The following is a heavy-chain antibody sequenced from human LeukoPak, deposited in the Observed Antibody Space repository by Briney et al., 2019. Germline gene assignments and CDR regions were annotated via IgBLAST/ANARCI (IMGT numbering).Heavy chain of an antibody. CDR3: VRDPSSVRLPFGS. V-gene: IGHV3-48*01. CDR2: IIDSSAGI. J-gene: IGHJ4*02. CDR1: RFIFSSYA. Sequence: GGSLRLSCGASRFIFSSYAMNCVRRAPGKGVEWISHIIDSSAGIFYTQSVKGRFITSRDNTRSSLYLQMNSLRAEDTAVYYCVRDPSSVRLPFGSWGQETLVTVSS. D-gene: IGHD6-6*01.